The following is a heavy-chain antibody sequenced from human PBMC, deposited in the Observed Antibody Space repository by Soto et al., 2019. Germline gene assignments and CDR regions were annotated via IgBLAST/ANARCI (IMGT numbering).Heavy chain of an antibody. D-gene: IGHD6-19*01. J-gene: IGHJ4*02. CDR1: GFSLSTSGVG. Sequence: QITLKESGPTRVKPTQTLTLTCTFSGFSLSTSGVGEGWIRQPPGKALEWLAFIYWDDDKHYSPSLKSRLTITKDTSKNQVVLTMTNMDPVDTATYYCAHRFYQYGSAWDQGMFDYWGQGTLVTVSS. CDR3: AHRFYQYGSAWDQGMFDY. V-gene: IGHV2-5*02. CDR2: IYWDDDK.